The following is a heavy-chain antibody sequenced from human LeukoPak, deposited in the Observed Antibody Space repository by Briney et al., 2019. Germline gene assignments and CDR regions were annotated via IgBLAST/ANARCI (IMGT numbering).Heavy chain of an antibody. D-gene: IGHD5-18*01. J-gene: IGHJ4*02. CDR3: ARKPRIYSHGSFFDY. CDR2: INHSGST. V-gene: IGHV4-34*01. CDR1: GGSFSGYY. Sequence: PSETLSLTCAVYGGSFSGYYWSWIRQPPGKGLEWIGEINHSGSTNYNPSLKSRVTISVDTSKNQFSLKLSSVTAADTAVYYCARKPRIYSHGSFFDYWGQGTLVTVSS.